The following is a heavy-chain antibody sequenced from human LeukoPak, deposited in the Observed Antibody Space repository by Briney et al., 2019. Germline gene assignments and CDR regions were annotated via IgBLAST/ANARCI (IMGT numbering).Heavy chain of an antibody. Sequence: PGTFLRLSCAASGFTFSTYAMHWVRQAPGKGLEWVSAISGSGGSTYYADSVKGRFTISRDNSKNTLYLQMNSLRAEDTAVYYCAKDPRLLEWLLLRGETSPNWFDPWGQGTLVTVSS. CDR1: GFTFSTYA. V-gene: IGHV3-23*01. CDR3: AKDPRLLEWLLLRGETSPNWFDP. D-gene: IGHD3-3*01. J-gene: IGHJ5*02. CDR2: ISGSGGST.